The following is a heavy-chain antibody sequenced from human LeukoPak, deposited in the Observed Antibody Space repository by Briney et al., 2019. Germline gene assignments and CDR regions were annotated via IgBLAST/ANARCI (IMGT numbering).Heavy chain of an antibody. J-gene: IGHJ4*02. D-gene: IGHD2-8*01. CDR2: ISTYNGNT. V-gene: IGHV1-18*01. Sequence: GASVKVSCTASGYTFTSYGISWVRHGPGQGLEWMGWISTYNGNTNYAQKLQGRVTMTTDTSTSTDYMELRSLRSDDTTVYYCARDRLPYCTNGICFVDSWGQGSLVTVSS. CDR1: GYTFTSYG. CDR3: ARDRLPYCTNGICFVDS.